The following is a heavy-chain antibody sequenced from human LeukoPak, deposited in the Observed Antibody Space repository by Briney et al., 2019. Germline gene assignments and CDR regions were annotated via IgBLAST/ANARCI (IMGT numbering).Heavy chain of an antibody. J-gene: IGHJ4*02. V-gene: IGHV4-39*01. D-gene: IGHD1-1*01. CDR3: ARHRATYFGY. CDR2: IYDSWVT. CDR1: RGSISSTSYY. Sequence: SETLSLSCTVSRGSISSTSYYWGPLRKPPGKGLEWIGRIYDSWVTYYNTSRKSRVAISVDTSTNQFSLKLSLATAAYTPVYYCARHRATYFGYWGQGTLVTVS.